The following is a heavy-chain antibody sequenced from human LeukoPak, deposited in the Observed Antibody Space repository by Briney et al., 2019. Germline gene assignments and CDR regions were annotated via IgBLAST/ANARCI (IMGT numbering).Heavy chain of an antibody. Sequence: ASVKVSCKASGYTFINYAMHWVRQAPGQRLEWMGWMNLDNGNTYFSQNFQDRVTIIRDTSASTAYMEVSSLRSEDTAVYYCARGQLLLWFGESTAGGPIDYWGQGTLVTVSS. D-gene: IGHD3-10*01. CDR1: GYTFINYA. J-gene: IGHJ4*02. V-gene: IGHV1-3*01. CDR3: ARGQLLLWFGESTAGGPIDY. CDR2: MNLDNGNT.